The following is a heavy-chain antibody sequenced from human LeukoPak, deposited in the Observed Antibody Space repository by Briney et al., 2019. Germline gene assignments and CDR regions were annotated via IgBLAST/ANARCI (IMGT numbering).Heavy chain of an antibody. V-gene: IGHV3-33*01. CDR1: GFTFSSYG. J-gene: IGHJ4*02. Sequence: GGSLRLSCAASGFTFSSYGMHWVRQAPGKGLEWVAVIWYDGSNKYYADSVKGRFTISRDNSKNTLYLRMNSLRAEDTAVYYCARDHPDYRANDYWGQGTLVTVSS. CDR3: ARDHPDYRANDY. D-gene: IGHD1-26*01. CDR2: IWYDGSNK.